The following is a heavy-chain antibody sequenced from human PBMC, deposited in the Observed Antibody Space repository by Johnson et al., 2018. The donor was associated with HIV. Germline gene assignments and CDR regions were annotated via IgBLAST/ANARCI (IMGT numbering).Heavy chain of an antibody. CDR3: TRVARGDSSGHDAFDI. Sequence: VQLVESGGGVVQPGGSLRLSCAASGFTFSSYGLHWVRQVTGKGLEWVSAIGTAGDTYYPGSVKGRFTISRENAKNSLYLQMNSLRAGDTAVYYCTRVARGDSSGHDAFDIWGQGTMVTVSS. V-gene: IGHV3-13*01. J-gene: IGHJ3*02. CDR1: GFTFSSYG. D-gene: IGHD3-22*01. CDR2: IGTAGDT.